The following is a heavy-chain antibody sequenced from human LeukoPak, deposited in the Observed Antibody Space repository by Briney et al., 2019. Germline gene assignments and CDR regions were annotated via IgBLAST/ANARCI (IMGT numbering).Heavy chain of an antibody. CDR2: ISSSSSYI. Sequence: GGSLRLSCAASGFTFSSYSMNWVRQAPGKGLEWVSSISSSSSYIYYADSVKGRFTISRDNSKNTLYLQMNSLRAEDTAVYYCAKDLQRYYYDSSGYYPPYYFDYWGQGTLVTVSS. D-gene: IGHD3-22*01. CDR1: GFTFSSYS. CDR3: AKDLQRYYYDSSGYYPPYYFDY. V-gene: IGHV3-21*01. J-gene: IGHJ4*02.